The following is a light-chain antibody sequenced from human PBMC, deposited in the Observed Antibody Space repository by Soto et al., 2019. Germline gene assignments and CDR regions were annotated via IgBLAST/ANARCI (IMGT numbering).Light chain of an antibody. CDR1: QSVSLN. J-gene: IGKJ4*01. CDR3: QRHNSGTPPVT. V-gene: IGKV3-15*01. CDR2: DAS. Sequence: DIVLTQSPATLSVSPGERATLSCRASQSVSLNLAWYQHKLGQAPRLLIYDASTRVTGIPARFSGSGSGPGFTIPISYLKHEDFGVSYCQRHNSGTPPVTFGGGTKVEI.